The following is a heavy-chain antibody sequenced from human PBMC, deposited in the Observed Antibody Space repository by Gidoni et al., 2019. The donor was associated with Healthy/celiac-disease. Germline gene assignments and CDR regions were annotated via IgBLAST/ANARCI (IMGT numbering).Heavy chain of an antibody. V-gene: IGHV3-30*18. D-gene: IGHD4-17*01. CDR2: ISYDGSNK. CDR3: ANYGDLRY. Sequence: QVQLVESGGGVVQPGRSLRLSCAASGFTFSSYGMHWVRQAPGKGLEWVAVISYDGSNKYYADSVKGRFTISRDNSKNTLYLQMNSLRAEDTAVYYCANYGDLRYWGQGTLVTVSS. J-gene: IGHJ4*02. CDR1: GFTFSSYG.